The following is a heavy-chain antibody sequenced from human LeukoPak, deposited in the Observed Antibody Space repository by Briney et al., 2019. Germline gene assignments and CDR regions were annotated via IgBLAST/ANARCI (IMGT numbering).Heavy chain of an antibody. J-gene: IGHJ4*02. CDR3: ARAEFSSGDFDY. D-gene: IGHD6-19*01. CDR1: NYSIRSNYY. Sequence: SETLSLTCTVSNYSIRSNYYWGWIRQPPGKGLEWIGSIYHSGSTYYNPSLKSRVTISVDTSNNQFSLRLSSVTAADTAVYYCARAEFSSGDFDYWGQGTLVTVSS. CDR2: IYHSGST. V-gene: IGHV4-38-2*02.